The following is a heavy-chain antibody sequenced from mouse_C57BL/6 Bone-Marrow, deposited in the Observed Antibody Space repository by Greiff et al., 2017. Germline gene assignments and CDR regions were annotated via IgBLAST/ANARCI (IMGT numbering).Heavy chain of an antibody. Sequence: VQLQQSGPVLVKPGASVKMSCKASGYTFTDYYMNWVKQSHGKSLEWIGVINPYNGGTSYNQKFKGKATLTVDKSSSTAYMELSSLTSEDSAVYYCARSDGYEAYWGQGTLVTVSA. CDR2: INPYNGGT. CDR3: ARSDGYEAY. J-gene: IGHJ3*01. CDR1: GYTFTDYY. D-gene: IGHD2-2*01. V-gene: IGHV1-19*01.